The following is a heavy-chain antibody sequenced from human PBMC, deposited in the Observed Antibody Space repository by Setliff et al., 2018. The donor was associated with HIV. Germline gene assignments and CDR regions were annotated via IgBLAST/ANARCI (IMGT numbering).Heavy chain of an antibody. J-gene: IGHJ4*02. CDR3: AAFDSGRDV. D-gene: IGHD6-19*01. Sequence: SETLSLTCAVSGYSIRSGYYWGWIRQSPGKGLEWIGTMFRTGTSYYNPSLTSRVTISQDTSKNQFSLELTSVTAADTGVYYCAAFDSGRDVWGQGTLVTVSS. V-gene: IGHV4-38-2*01. CDR2: MFRTGTS. CDR1: GYSIRSGYY.